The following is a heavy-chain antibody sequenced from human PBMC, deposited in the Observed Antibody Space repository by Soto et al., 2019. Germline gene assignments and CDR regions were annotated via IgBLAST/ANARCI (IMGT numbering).Heavy chain of an antibody. CDR1: GGCFSGYY. D-gene: IGHD5-18*01. J-gene: IGHJ1*01. CDR3: ARLGYSYGYTY. Sequence: WETLSLTCAVYGGCFSGYYWSWIRQPPGKGLEWIGEINRSGSTNYNPSLKSRVTISVXXXKXXXXLKLXSXXAAGTAVYYCARLGYSYGYTYRGQRTLVIVSA. CDR2: INRSGST. V-gene: IGHV4-34*01.